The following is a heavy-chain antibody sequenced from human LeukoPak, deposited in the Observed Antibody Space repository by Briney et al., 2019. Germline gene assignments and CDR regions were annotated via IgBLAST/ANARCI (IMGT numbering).Heavy chain of an antibody. V-gene: IGHV3-11*01. J-gene: IGHJ3*02. CDR3: AKEFPPYWLQIRCCAFDI. Sequence: PGGSLRLSCAASGFTFSDYYMSWIRQAPGKGLEWVSSITSSGSHIYYADSVEGRFTISRDNSKNTLYLQMNSLRAEDTAVYYCAKEFPPYWLQIRCCAFDIWGQGTMVTVSS. CDR2: ITSSGSHI. CDR1: GFTFSDYY. D-gene: IGHD3-9*01.